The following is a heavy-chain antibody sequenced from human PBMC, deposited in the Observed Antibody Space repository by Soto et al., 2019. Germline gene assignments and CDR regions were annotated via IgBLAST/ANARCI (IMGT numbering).Heavy chain of an antibody. V-gene: IGHV4-39*07. CDR1: GDSVSSSHYY. CDR2: IYYSGNT. D-gene: IGHD2-8*02. CDR3: ARDKITGLFDY. Sequence: SETLSLTCTVSGDSVSSSHYYWAWIRQPPGKGLEWIGGIYYSGNTYYNPSLKSRVTISVDTSKNQFSLKLTSVTAADTAVYYCARDKITGLFDYWGQGTLVTVSS. J-gene: IGHJ4*02.